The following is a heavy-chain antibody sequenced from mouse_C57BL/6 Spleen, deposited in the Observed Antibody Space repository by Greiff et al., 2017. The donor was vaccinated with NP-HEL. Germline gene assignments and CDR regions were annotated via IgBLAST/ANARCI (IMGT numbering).Heavy chain of an antibody. CDR2: IYPGSGST. V-gene: IGHV1-55*01. D-gene: IGHD2-1*01. CDR3: ARSLDYGNLLAY. CDR1: GYTFTSYW. J-gene: IGHJ3*01. Sequence: QVQLQQPGAELVKPGASVKMSCKASGYTFTSYWITWVKQRPGQGLEWIGDIYPGSGSTNYNEKFKSKATLTVDTSSSTAYMQLSSLTSEDSAVYYCARSLDYGNLLAYWGQGTLVTVSA.